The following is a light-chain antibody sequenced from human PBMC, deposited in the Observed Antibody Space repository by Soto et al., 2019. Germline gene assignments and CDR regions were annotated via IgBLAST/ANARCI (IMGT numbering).Light chain of an antibody. J-gene: IGKJ5*01. Sequence: DIQMTQSPSTLSASIGDRVTIPCRASESIRTWLAWYQHKPGKAPKFLIYDASSLESGVPSRFSGSGSGTEFTLTISNLQPDDFATYFCQQYNSYPITFGQGTRLEI. CDR2: DAS. V-gene: IGKV1-5*01. CDR1: ESIRTW. CDR3: QQYNSYPIT.